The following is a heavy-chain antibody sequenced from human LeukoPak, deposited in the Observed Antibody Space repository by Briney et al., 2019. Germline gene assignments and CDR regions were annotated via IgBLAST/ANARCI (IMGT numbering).Heavy chain of an antibody. Sequence: ASVKVSCKASGYTFTSYAMHWVRQAPGQRLEWMGWINAGNGNTKYSQKFQGRVTITRDTSASTAYMELSSLRSEDTAVYYCARSYDSSGYYPHYWGQGTLVTSPQ. V-gene: IGHV1-3*01. CDR2: INAGNGNT. D-gene: IGHD3-22*01. J-gene: IGHJ4*02. CDR1: GYTFTSYA. CDR3: ARSYDSSGYYPHY.